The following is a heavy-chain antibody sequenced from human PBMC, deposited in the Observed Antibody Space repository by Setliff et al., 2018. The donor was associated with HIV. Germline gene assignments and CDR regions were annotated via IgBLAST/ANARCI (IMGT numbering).Heavy chain of an antibody. V-gene: IGHV4-4*08. J-gene: IGHJ4*02. Sequence: SETLSLTCTVSGGSISNYYWSWIRQPPGKGLEWIGYIYTSGSTDYNPSLKSRATISVDTSKNQFSLKLSSVTAADTAVYYCARGGVLRYFDWAYWGQGTLVTVSS. CDR1: GGSISNYY. CDR2: IYTSGST. CDR3: ARGGVLRYFDWAY. D-gene: IGHD3-9*01.